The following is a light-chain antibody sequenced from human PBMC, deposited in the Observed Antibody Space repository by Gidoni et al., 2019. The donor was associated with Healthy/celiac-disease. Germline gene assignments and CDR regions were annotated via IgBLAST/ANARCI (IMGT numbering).Light chain of an antibody. J-gene: IGKJ3*01. V-gene: IGKV3-20*01. CDR2: GAS. CDR1: QSVSSSY. CDR3: QQYGSSPQ. Sequence: EIVLTPSPGTLSLSTGERATISCRASQSVSSSYLAWYQQKPGQAPRLLIYGASSRATGIPDRFSGSGSGTDFTLTISRLEPEDFAVYYCQQYGSSPQFGPGTKVDIK.